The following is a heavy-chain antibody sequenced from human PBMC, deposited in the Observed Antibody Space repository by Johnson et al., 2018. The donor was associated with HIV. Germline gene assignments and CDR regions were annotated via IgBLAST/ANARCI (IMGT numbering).Heavy chain of an antibody. CDR1: GFTFSSYW. CDR2: IKQDGSGK. CDR3: ASGLINDYVWGSYRYGDAFDI. J-gene: IGHJ3*02. Sequence: VQLVESGGGLVQPGGSLRLSCAASGFTFSSYWMSWVRQAPGKGLEWVANIKQDGSGKYYVDSVKGRFTISRDNAKNSLYRQMNSLRAEDTAVYYSASGLINDYVWGSYRYGDAFDIWGQGTMVTVSS. D-gene: IGHD3-16*02. V-gene: IGHV3-7*01.